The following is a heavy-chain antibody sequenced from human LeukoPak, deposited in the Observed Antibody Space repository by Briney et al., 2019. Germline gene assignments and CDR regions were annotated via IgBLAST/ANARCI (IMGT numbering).Heavy chain of an antibody. Sequence: GGSLRLSCVVSGFTFSSYGMHWVRQAPGKGLEWVAFMTYDGSKRPYADSVKGRFTISRDNSKNTLYLQMDGLRPEDTAVYYCAKNRRIFGRTLQRHYMDVWGKGTTVAVSS. CDR3: AKNRRIFGRTLQRHYMDV. J-gene: IGHJ6*03. CDR2: MTYDGSKR. D-gene: IGHD3-3*01. CDR1: GFTFSSYG. V-gene: IGHV3-30*02.